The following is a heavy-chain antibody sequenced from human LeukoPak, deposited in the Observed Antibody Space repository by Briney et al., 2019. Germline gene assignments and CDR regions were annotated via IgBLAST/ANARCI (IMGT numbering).Heavy chain of an antibody. Sequence: GGSLRLSCAASGFTFDDYGMSWVRQAPGKGLEWVSGINWNGDSTGYADSVKGRFTISRDNARNSVYLQMNSLRAEDTALYYCAREAGYSYKFYFVYWGQGTLVTVSA. CDR1: GFTFDDYG. V-gene: IGHV3-20*04. D-gene: IGHD5-18*01. CDR3: AREAGYSYKFYFVY. CDR2: INWNGDST. J-gene: IGHJ4*02.